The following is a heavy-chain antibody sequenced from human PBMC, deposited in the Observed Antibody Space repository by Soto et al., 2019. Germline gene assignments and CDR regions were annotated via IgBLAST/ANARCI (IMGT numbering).Heavy chain of an antibody. CDR1: GGTFSTYG. Sequence: ASVKVSCKASGGTFSTYGMNWVRLAPGQGLEWMGGIIPKSGTTNYAQKFQGRVTITADESTNTAYMELNSLRSEDTAVYYCAREGSECYAFDIWGQGTMVTVSS. D-gene: IGHD2-8*01. CDR2: IIPKSGTT. CDR3: AREGSECYAFDI. V-gene: IGHV1-69*13. J-gene: IGHJ3*02.